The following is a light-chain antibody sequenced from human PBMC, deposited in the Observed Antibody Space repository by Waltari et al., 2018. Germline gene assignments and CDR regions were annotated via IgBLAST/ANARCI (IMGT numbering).Light chain of an antibody. CDR2: GAS. CDR3: QQSDSTPLT. CDR1: QTITMY. Sequence: DIQMTQSPSSLSASVGDSVTITCRASQTITMYLNWYQQKPGKAPKLLIYGASSLRSGVPSRFSGSGSGTDFTLTISSLQAEESATYHCQQSDSTPLTFGGGTKVEVK. V-gene: IGKV1-39*01. J-gene: IGKJ4*01.